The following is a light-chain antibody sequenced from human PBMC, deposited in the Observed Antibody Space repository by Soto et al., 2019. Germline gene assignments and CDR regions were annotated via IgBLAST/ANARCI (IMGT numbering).Light chain of an antibody. J-gene: IGLJ3*02. CDR2: TDY. CDR3: ASWDDNLNGGV. CDR1: SSNIGAGYD. Sequence: QSVLTQPPSVSGAPGQRVTISCTGSSSNIGAGYDVHWYQQRPGTAPKLLIYTDYQRPSGVPDRFSGSKSGTSASLAINGLHSEDEADYYCASWDDNLNGGVFGGGTKVTVL. V-gene: IGLV1-40*01.